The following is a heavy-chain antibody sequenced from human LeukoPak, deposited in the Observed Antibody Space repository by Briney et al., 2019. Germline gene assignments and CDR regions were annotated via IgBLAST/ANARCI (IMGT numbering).Heavy chain of an antibody. D-gene: IGHD3-3*01. V-gene: IGHV3-21*01. Sequence: GGSLRLSCAASGFTFSSYSMNWVHQAPGKGLEWVSSISSSSSYIYYADSVKGRFTISRDNAKNSLYLQMNSLRAEDTAVYYCARDRASGYSLDAFDIWGQGTMVTVSS. CDR1: GFTFSSYS. CDR3: ARDRASGYSLDAFDI. J-gene: IGHJ3*02. CDR2: ISSSSSYI.